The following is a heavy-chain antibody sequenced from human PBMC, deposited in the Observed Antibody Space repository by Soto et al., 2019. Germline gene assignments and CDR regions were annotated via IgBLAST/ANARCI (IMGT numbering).Heavy chain of an antibody. D-gene: IGHD2-2*02. V-gene: IGHV3-23*01. CDR1: GFTFSSYA. CDR2: MGGSGAST. J-gene: IGHJ4*02. CDR3: ARVRGGYNFDY. Sequence: EVQLLESGGGLGQPGGSLRLSCAASGFTFSSYAMTWVRQAPGKGLECVSGMGGSGASTYYADSVKGRFTISRDNSKNTLYLQMNGLRAEDTAAYYCARVRGGYNFDYWGQGTLVTVSS.